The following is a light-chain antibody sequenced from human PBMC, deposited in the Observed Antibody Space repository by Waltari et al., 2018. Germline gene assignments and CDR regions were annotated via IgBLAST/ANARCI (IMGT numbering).Light chain of an antibody. CDR1: SSNIGAGYD. Sequence: SVLTQPPSVSGAPGQRVTISCTGSSSNIGAGYDVHWYQQLPGTAPKLLIYGSITRPSGIPVRFSGSKSGTSASLAITGLPAEDEADYYCQSYDSSLSALYVFGTGTKVTVL. CDR2: GSI. J-gene: IGLJ1*01. V-gene: IGLV1-40*01. CDR3: QSYDSSLSALYV.